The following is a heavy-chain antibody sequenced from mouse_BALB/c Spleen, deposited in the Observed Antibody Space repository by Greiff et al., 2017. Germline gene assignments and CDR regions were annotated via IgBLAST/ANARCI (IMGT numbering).Heavy chain of an antibody. J-gene: IGHJ4*01. CDR2: IWGDGST. CDR1: GFSLTGYG. Sequence: VQGVESGPGLVAPSQSLSITCTASGFSLTGYGVNWVRQPPGKGLEWLGMIWGDGSTDYNSALKSKLSISKDNSKSQVFLKMNSLQTDDTARYSCARALTYGSSYDYAMDYWGQGTSVTVSS. V-gene: IGHV2-6-7*01. D-gene: IGHD1-1*01. CDR3: ARALTYGSSYDYAMDY.